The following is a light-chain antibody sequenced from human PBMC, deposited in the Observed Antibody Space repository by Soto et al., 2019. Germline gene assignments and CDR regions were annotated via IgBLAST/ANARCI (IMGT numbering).Light chain of an antibody. J-gene: IGLJ2*01. CDR2: LNSDGSH. CDR1: SGHSNYA. CDR3: QTWGSGIVV. Sequence: QLVLTQSPSASASLGASVKLTCTRSSGHSNYAIAWHQQQSEKGPRYLMKLNSDGSHSKGDVIPDRFSGSSSGAERYLTIASLQSEDEADYYCQTWGSGIVVFGGGTKLTVL. V-gene: IGLV4-69*01.